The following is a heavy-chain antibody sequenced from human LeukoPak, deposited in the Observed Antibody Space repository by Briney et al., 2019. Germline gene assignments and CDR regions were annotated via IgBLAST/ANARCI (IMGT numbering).Heavy chain of an antibody. Sequence: TGGSLRLSCAASGFTFSSYGMHWVRQAPGKGLEWVAFIRYDGSNKYYADSVKGRFTISKDNSKNTLYLQMNSLRAEDTAVYYCAKARAVAGHGRDNWFDPWGQGTLVIVSS. CDR3: AKARAVAGHGRDNWFDP. CDR2: IRYDGSNK. V-gene: IGHV3-30*02. J-gene: IGHJ5*02. CDR1: GFTFSSYG. D-gene: IGHD6-19*01.